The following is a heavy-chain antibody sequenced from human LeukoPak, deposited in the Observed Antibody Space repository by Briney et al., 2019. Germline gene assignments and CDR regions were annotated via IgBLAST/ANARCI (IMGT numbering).Heavy chain of an antibody. V-gene: IGHV3-33*08. Sequence: GGSLRLSCAGAGFPFSSYGMHWVRQAPGKGLEWVALIWYDGSNLYYADSVKGRFTISKDSSKNTLYLHMNSLRAEDTAVYYCARDKNYYGSGSPSLDAFDIWGQGTMVTVSS. CDR3: ARDKNYYGSGSPSLDAFDI. D-gene: IGHD3-10*01. CDR1: GFPFSSYG. CDR2: IWYDGSNL. J-gene: IGHJ3*02.